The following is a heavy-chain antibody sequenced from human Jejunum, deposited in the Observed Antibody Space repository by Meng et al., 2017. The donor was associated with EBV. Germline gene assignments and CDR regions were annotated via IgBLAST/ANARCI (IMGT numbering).Heavy chain of an antibody. V-gene: IGHV1-2*06. J-gene: IGHJ4*02. CDR1: GYTFTGYF. CDR3: ARDYSDSSRQGY. Sequence: QVHLVQSGAEVKQPGASVRVSCKASGYTFTGYFIHWVRQAPGQGLEWMGRINPNSGGTSYTQKFQGRVTMTRDTSITTAYMELSRLGSDDTAVYYCARDYSDSSRQGYWGQGTLVTVSS. D-gene: IGHD3-22*01. CDR2: INPNSGGT.